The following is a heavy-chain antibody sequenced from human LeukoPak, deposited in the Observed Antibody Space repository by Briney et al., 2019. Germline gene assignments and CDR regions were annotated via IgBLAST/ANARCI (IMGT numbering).Heavy chain of an antibody. J-gene: IGHJ5*02. CDR1: GYTFTGYY. D-gene: IGHD2/OR15-2a*01. Sequence: ASVKVSCKASGYTFTGYYMHWVRQAPGQGLEWMGWINPNSGGTNYAQKFQGRVTMTRDTSISTAYMELSRLRSDDTAVYYCARGISTSGYWFDPWGQGTLVTVSS. CDR2: INPNSGGT. V-gene: IGHV1-2*02. CDR3: ARGISTSGYWFDP.